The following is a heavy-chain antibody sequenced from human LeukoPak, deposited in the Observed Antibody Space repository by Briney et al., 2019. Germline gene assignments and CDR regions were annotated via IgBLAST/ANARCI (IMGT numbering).Heavy chain of an antibody. CDR1: GGSFSGYY. D-gene: IGHD6-19*01. V-gene: IGHV4-34*01. CDR2: INHSEST. Sequence: SETLSLTCAVYGGSFSGYYWSWIRQPPGKGLEWIGEINHSESTNYSPSLKRRVTVSVDTSKNQFSLKLSSVTAADTAVYYCARGSSSGWSDYWGQGTLVTVSS. CDR3: ARGSSSGWSDY. J-gene: IGHJ4*02.